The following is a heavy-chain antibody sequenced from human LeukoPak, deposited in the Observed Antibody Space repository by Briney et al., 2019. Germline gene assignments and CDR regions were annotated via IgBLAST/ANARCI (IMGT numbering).Heavy chain of an antibody. Sequence: SETLSLTCTVSGGSIGSHYWSWIRQSPGKGLGWIGYIYYSGSTNYNPSLKSRVTISVDTSKNQFSLKLSSVTAADTAVYYCARLACSGGSCYLDCWGQGTLVTVSS. CDR2: IYYSGST. D-gene: IGHD2-15*01. J-gene: IGHJ4*02. CDR3: ARLACSGGSCYLDC. CDR1: GGSIGSHY. V-gene: IGHV4-59*08.